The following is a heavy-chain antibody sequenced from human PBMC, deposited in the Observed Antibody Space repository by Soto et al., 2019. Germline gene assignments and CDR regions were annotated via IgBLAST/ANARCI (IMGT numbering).Heavy chain of an antibody. Sequence: EVQLLESGGGLVQPGGSLRLSCAASGFTLSSRAMTWVRQAPGKGLEWVSLINARGDATYYVDSVKGRFTISRDNSKKTLYLQMKSVRAEDTALYYSANSPYYPHDYYYYGVDVWGQGTTVTVSS. CDR3: ANSPYYPHDYYYYGVDV. CDR2: INARGDAT. D-gene: IGHD3-10*01. J-gene: IGHJ6*02. V-gene: IGHV3-23*01. CDR1: GFTLSSRA.